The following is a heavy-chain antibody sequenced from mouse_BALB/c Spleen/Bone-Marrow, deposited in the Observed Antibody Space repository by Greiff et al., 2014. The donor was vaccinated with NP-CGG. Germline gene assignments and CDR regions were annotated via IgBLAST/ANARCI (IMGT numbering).Heavy chain of an antibody. D-gene: IGHD1-2*01. CDR2: INPNNGGT. Sequence: QVQLKESGAELVKPGTSVKLSCKASGYTFTSHYIYWVKQRPGQGLKWIGEINPNNGGTNFNEKFKSEATLTVDKSSSTAYMQLSSLTSEDSAVYYCTRLSLLRGYFDYWGQGTTLTVSS. J-gene: IGHJ2*01. V-gene: IGHV1S81*02. CDR1: GYTFTSHY. CDR3: TRLSLLRGYFDY.